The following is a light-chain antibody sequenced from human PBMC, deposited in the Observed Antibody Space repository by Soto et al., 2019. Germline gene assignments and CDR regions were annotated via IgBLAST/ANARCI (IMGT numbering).Light chain of an antibody. J-gene: IGKJ1*01. CDR2: WAS. Sequence: DIVMTQSPGSLAVSLGERATINCKSSQSVLYSSKNKNYLAWYQQKPGQPPKLLIYWASTRESGVPDRFSGSGSATDFTLTISSLQAEDAAVYYCQQYYSSPWTFGQGTKVEIK. CDR1: QSVLYSSKNKNY. V-gene: IGKV4-1*01. CDR3: QQYYSSPWT.